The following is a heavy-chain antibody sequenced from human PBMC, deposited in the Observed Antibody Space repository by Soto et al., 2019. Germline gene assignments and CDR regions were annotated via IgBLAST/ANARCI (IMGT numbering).Heavy chain of an antibody. V-gene: IGHV1-69*02. D-gene: IGHD3-9*01. Sequence: SVKVSCKASGGTFSSYNISWVRQAPGQRLEWMGRIIPILGIANYAQKFQGRVTITADKSTSTAYMELSSLRSEDTAVYYCARMNYDILTGYQNDAFDIWGQGTMVTVSS. CDR3: ARMNYDILTGYQNDAFDI. CDR1: GGTFSSYN. CDR2: IIPILGIA. J-gene: IGHJ3*02.